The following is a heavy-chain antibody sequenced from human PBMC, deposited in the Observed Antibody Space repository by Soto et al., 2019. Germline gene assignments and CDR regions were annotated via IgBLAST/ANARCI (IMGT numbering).Heavy chain of an antibody. J-gene: IGHJ4*02. CDR1: GGTFSSYS. D-gene: IGHD1-26*01. CDR2: IIPIFGTA. CDR3: AREGGRHSGGIDY. Sequence: QVQLVQSGAEVKKPGSSVKVSCKASGGTFSSYSINWVRQAPGQGLGWMGEIIPIFGTANYAQKFQGRVTITADESTSTAYMELSSLRSEDTAVYYCAREGGRHSGGIDYWGQGTLVTVSS. V-gene: IGHV1-69*01.